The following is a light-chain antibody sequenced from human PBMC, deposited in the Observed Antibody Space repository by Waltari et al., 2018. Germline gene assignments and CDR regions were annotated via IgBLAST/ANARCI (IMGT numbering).Light chain of an antibody. Sequence: SSELTQGPDVSVALGQTVKITCQGDSLRTSYASWYQVKPGQAPVLVLFGKEKRPSGIPDRIYGYSSGTTSSLTITGAQAEDEADYYCHSRKGSDNQVVFGGGTKLTVL. CDR3: HSRKGSDNQVV. CDR2: GKE. CDR1: SLRTSY. J-gene: IGLJ3*02. V-gene: IGLV3-19*01.